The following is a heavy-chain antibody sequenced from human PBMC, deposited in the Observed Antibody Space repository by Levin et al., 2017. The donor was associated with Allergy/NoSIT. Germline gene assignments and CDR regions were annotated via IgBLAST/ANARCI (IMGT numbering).Heavy chain of an antibody. D-gene: IGHD4-17*01. CDR2: VSYDARHE. J-gene: IGHJ4*02. V-gene: IGHV3-30-3*01. CDR1: GFIFSTYT. CDR3: ASAKLWLDGDYVD. Sequence: GGSLRLSCAASGFIFSTYTMHWVRQAPGKGLEWVAAVSYDARHENYTDSVRGRFTVSRDNSRDTLCHQMTALGPDATATYYCASAKLWLDGDYVDWGQGTLVTVSS.